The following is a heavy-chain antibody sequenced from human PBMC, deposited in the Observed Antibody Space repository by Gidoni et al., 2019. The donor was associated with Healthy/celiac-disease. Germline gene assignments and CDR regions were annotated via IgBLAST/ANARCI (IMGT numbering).Heavy chain of an antibody. J-gene: IGHJ4*02. D-gene: IGHD2-21*02. V-gene: IGHV3-30*03. CDR3: ARNCGGDCYSGFDY. CDR1: GFTFSSYG. CDR2: ISYDGSNK. Sequence: QVQLEESGGGVVQPGRSLRLSCAASGFTFSSYGMHWVRQAPGKGLEWVAVISYDGSNKYYADSVKGRFTISRDNSKNTLYLQMNSLRAEDTAVYYCARNCGGDCYSGFDYWGQGTLVTVSS.